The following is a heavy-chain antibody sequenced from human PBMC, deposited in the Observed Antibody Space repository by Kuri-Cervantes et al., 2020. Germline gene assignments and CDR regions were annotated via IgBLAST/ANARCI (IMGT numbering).Heavy chain of an antibody. CDR2: IIPYNDNT. J-gene: IGHJ6*03. CDR1: GGTFSSYA. V-gene: IGHV1-69*10. D-gene: IGHD6-6*01. CDR3: ARSIAARPGDYMDV. Sequence: SVKVSCKASGGTFSSYAISWVRQAPGQGLEWMGGIIPYNDNTHYAQKFQGRVTITRDTSASTAYMELSSLRSEDTAVYYCARSIAARPGDYMDVWGKGTTVTVSS.